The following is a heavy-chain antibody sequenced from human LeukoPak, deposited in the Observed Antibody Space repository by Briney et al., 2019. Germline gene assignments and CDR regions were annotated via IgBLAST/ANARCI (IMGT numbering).Heavy chain of an antibody. D-gene: IGHD4-23*01. CDR3: ARVSGNSDFDY. J-gene: IGHJ4*02. Sequence: SQTLSLTCAVSGDSVSIGDYSWSWIRQSPGKGLEWIGFIYHSGNTYYNPSLRSRVTTSVDRSKNQFSLKLTSVTAADAAVYYCARVSGNSDFDYWGQGTLVTVSS. CDR2: IYHSGNT. V-gene: IGHV4-30-2*06. CDR1: GDSVSIGDYS.